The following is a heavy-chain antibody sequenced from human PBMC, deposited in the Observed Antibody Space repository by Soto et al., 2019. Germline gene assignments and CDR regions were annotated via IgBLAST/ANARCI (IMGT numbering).Heavy chain of an antibody. D-gene: IGHD3-3*01. CDR2: FDPDDGET. Sequence: QVQLEQSGAEVKKPGASVKVSCKVSGYTLSELSIHWVRQAPGKGLEWMGGFDPDDGETSYAQKFQGRVTMTEDTSTDTAYMEVSSLRSEDTAVYYCGGYYDFWSGSSYYYKDAWGKGTTVTVSS. V-gene: IGHV1-24*01. J-gene: IGHJ6*03. CDR3: GGYYDFWSGSSYYYKDA. CDR1: GYTLSELS.